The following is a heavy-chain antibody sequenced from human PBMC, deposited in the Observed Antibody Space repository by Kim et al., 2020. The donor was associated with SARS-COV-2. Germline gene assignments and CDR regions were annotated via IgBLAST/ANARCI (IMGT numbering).Heavy chain of an antibody. CDR1: GFTFSSYS. Sequence: GGSLRLSCAASGFTFSSYSMNWVRQAPGKGLEWVSSISSSSSYIYYADSVKGRFTISRDNAKNSLYLQMNSLRAEDTSVYYCAREGTLRLRELSLTYYYYGMDGWGQGTTGTVSS. CDR3: AREGTLRLRELSLTYYYYGMDG. J-gene: IGHJ6*02. V-gene: IGHV3-21*01. CDR2: ISSSSSYI. D-gene: IGHD3-16*02.